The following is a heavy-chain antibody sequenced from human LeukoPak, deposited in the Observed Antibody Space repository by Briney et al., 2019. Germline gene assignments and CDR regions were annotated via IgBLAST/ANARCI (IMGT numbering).Heavy chain of an antibody. D-gene: IGHD3-22*01. CDR3: ARDRRYYHDTGGQFDY. Sequence: ASVKVSCKASGYTFSSYYMHWVRQAPGQGLEWMGVINASGGTTSYAQRFQGRVTMTRDTSTSTVYMELSSLRSEDTAVYYCARDRRYYHDTGGQFDYWGQGTLVTVSS. J-gene: IGHJ4*02. CDR2: INASGGTT. V-gene: IGHV1-46*01. CDR1: GYTFSSYY.